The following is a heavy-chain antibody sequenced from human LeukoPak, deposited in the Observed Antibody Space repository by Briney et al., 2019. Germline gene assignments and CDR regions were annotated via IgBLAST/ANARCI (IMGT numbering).Heavy chain of an antibody. Sequence: ASVKVSCKASGYTFTSYGISWVRQAPGQGLEWMGWISAYNGNTNYAQKLQGRVTMTTDTSTSTAYMELRSLRSDDTAVYYCARDPYSSGWYSIDYYYGTDVWGQGTTVTVSS. CDR3: ARDPYSSGWYSIDYYYGTDV. CDR2: ISAYNGNT. CDR1: GYTFTSYG. D-gene: IGHD6-19*01. J-gene: IGHJ6*02. V-gene: IGHV1-18*01.